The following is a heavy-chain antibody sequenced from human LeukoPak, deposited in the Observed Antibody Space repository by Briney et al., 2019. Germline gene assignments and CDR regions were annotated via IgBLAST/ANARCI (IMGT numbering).Heavy chain of an antibody. V-gene: IGHV6-1*01. CDR2: TYYRSKLFH. CDR3: ARDTGAAISTFDI. CDR1: GDSVSSSSSV. J-gene: IGHJ3*02. D-gene: IGHD5-12*01. Sequence: SQTLSLTCVISGDSVSSSSSVWNWIRQSPSRGLEWLGRTYYRSKLFHDYAVSVKSRISVNPDTSKDQFSLQLNYVTPEDTAVYYCARDTGAAISTFDIWGQGTVVTVSS.